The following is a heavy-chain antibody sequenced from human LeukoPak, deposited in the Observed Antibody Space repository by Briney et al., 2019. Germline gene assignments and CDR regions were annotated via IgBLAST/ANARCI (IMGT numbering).Heavy chain of an antibody. CDR3: AKVEEHYDFWSGYFYYYYMDV. J-gene: IGHJ6*03. D-gene: IGHD3-3*01. CDR1: GFTFSSYA. Sequence: PGGSLRLSCAASGFTFSSYAMSWVRQAPGKGLEWVSAISGSGGSTYYADSVKGRFTISRDNSKNTLYLQMNSLRAEDTAVYYCAKVEEHYDFWSGYFYYYYMDVWGKGTTVTVSS. V-gene: IGHV3-23*01. CDR2: ISGSGGST.